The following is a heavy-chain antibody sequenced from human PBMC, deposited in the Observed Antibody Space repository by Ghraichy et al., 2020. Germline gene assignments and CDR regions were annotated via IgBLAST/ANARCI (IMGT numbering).Heavy chain of an antibody. CDR2: IYYSGST. V-gene: IGHV4-39*01. D-gene: IGHD5-12*01. J-gene: IGHJ3*02. Sequence: SETLSLTCTVSGGSISSSSYYWGWIRQPPGKGLEWIGSIYYSGSTYYNPSLKSRVTISVDTSKNQFSLKLSSVTAAETAVYYCARARQEWLRFNAFDIWGQGTMVTVSS. CDR1: GGSISSSSYY. CDR3: ARARQEWLRFNAFDI.